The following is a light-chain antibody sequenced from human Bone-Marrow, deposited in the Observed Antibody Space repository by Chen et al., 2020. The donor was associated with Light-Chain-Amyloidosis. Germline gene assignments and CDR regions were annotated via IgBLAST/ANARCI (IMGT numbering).Light chain of an antibody. CDR2: VSS. CDR3: QQYGTSPLP. J-gene: IGKJ4*01. V-gene: IGKV3-20*01. Sequence: EIVLTQSPGTLSLSPGEGANLSCRASQTISSNYLTWYQTKFGQAPRLLIYVSSSRTTGIPDRFTGSRSVTDLTLTSNRLEPEDFAMYYCQQYGTSPLPFGGGTKVEIK. CDR1: QTISSNY.